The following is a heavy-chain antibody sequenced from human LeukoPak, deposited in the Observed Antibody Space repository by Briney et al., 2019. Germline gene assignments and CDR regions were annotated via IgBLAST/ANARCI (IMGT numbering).Heavy chain of an antibody. CDR2: ISSSSSYI. Sequence: PGGSLRLSCAASGFTFSSYSMNWVRQAPGKGLEWVSSISSSSSYIYYADSVKGRFTISRDNAKNTLYLQMNSLSADDTAVYYCTRDGIRINSFDPWGQGTLVTVPS. J-gene: IGHJ5*02. V-gene: IGHV3-21*01. CDR3: TRDGIRINSFDP. CDR1: GFTFSSYS. D-gene: IGHD3-3*02.